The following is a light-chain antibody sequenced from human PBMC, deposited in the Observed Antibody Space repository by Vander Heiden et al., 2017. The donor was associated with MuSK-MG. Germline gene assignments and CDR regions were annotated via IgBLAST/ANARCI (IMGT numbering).Light chain of an antibody. V-gene: IGKV4-1*01. CDR3: QQYDSNPGSIT. CDR2: WAS. J-gene: IGKJ5*01. Sequence: DIVMTQSPDSLAVSLGERATINCKSSQSVLYSSNNKNYLAWYQHKPGQPPKLLIYWASTRESGVPDRFSGSGSGTDFTLTISSLQADDVAVYYCQQYDSNPGSITCGQGTRMEIK. CDR1: QSVLYSSNNKNY.